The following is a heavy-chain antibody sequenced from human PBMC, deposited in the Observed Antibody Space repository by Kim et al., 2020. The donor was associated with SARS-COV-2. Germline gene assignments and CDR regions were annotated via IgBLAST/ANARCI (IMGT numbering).Heavy chain of an antibody. D-gene: IGHD4-17*01. V-gene: IGHV1-69*04. CDR2: IIPILGIA. Sequence: SVKVSCKASGGTFSSYAISWVRQAPGQGLEWMGRIIPILGIANYAQKFQGRVTITADKSTSTAYMELSSLRSEDTAVYYCARGRLDYGGNHGFDYWGQGTLVTVSS. CDR3: ARGRLDYGGNHGFDY. CDR1: GGTFSSYA. J-gene: IGHJ4*02.